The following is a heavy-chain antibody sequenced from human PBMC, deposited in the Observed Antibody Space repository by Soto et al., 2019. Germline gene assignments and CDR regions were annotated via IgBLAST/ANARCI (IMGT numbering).Heavy chain of an antibody. CDR2: IYYSGST. Sequence: SETLSLTCTVSGGSISIYYWSWIRQPPGKGLEWIGYIYYSGSTNYNPSLKSRVTISVDTSKNQFSLKLSSVTAADTAVYYCARDRKDCSGGSCYSHVWFDPWGQGTLVTVSS. V-gene: IGHV4-59*01. D-gene: IGHD2-15*01. J-gene: IGHJ5*02. CDR3: ARDRKDCSGGSCYSHVWFDP. CDR1: GGSISIYY.